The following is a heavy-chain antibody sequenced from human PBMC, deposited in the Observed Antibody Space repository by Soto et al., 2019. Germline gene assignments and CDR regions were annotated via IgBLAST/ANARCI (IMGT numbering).Heavy chain of an antibody. J-gene: IGHJ6*03. CDR1: GFTFSSYS. D-gene: IGHD3-9*01. CDR2: ISSSSSYI. CDR3: ARGDDILTGYYVPMYV. V-gene: IGHV3-21*01. Sequence: EVQLVESGGGLVKPGGSLRLSCAASGFTFSSYSMNWVRQAPGKGLEWVSSISSSSSYIYYADSVKGRFTISRDNAKNSLYLQMNSLRAGDTAVYYCARGDDILTGYYVPMYVWGKGTPVTVSS.